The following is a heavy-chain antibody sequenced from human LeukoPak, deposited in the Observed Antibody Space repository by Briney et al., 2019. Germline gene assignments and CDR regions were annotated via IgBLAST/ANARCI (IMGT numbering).Heavy chain of an antibody. CDR3: ARVVKDFWSGYHSDY. D-gene: IGHD3-3*01. J-gene: IGHJ4*02. CDR2: ISAYNGNT. CDR1: GYTFTSYG. V-gene: IGHV1-18*01. Sequence: ASVTVSCTSSGYTFTSYGISWVRQAPAQGLEWMGWISAYNGNTKYAQKLQGRVTMNTDTSTSRAYMELRSLRSDDTAVYYCARVVKDFWSGYHSDYWGQGTLVTVSS.